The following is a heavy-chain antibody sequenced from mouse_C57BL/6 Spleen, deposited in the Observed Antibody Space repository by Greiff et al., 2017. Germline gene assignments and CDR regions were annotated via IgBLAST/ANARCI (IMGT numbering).Heavy chain of an antibody. J-gene: IGHJ3*01. CDR1: GYTFTDYE. D-gene: IGHD2-1*01. V-gene: IGHV1-15*01. CDR2: IDPETGGT. CDR3: TRSGYYVNYLAWFAY. Sequence: VKLQESGAELVRPGASVTLSCKASGYTFTDYEMHWVKQTPVHGLEWIGAIDPETGGTAYNQKFKGKAILTADKSSSTAYMELRSLTSEDSAVYYCTRSGYYVNYLAWFAYWGQGTLVTVSA.